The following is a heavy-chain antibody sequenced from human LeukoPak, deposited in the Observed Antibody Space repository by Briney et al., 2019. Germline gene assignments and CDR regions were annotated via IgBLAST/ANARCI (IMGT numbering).Heavy chain of an antibody. D-gene: IGHD3-9*01. V-gene: IGHV3-48*03. Sequence: PAGGPLRLSCAASGFTFGSYEMNWVRQAPGKGLEWVSYISSSGSTIYYADSVKGRFTISRDNAKNSLYLQMNSLRAEDTAVYYCARARYYDILTGYYGGHFDYWGQGTLVTVSS. CDR2: ISSSGSTI. J-gene: IGHJ4*02. CDR3: ARARYYDILTGYYGGHFDY. CDR1: GFTFGSYE.